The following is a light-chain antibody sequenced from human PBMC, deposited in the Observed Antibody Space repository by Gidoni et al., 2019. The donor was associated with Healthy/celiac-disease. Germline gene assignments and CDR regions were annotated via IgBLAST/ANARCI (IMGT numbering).Light chain of an antibody. CDR1: QSISSY. Sequence: IQMPQSPSSLSASVGDRVTITCRASQSISSYLNWYQQKPGKAPKLLIYAASSLQSGVPSRFSGSGPGTDFTLTISSLQPEDFATYYCQQSYSTRYSFGQGTKLEIK. CDR3: QQSYSTRYS. CDR2: AAS. J-gene: IGKJ2*03. V-gene: IGKV1-39*01.